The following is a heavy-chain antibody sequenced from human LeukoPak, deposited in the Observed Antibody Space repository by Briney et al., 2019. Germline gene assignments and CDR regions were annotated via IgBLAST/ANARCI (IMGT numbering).Heavy chain of an antibody. Sequence: GGSLRLSCAASGFTFSSYSMNWVRQAPGKGLEWVSFISSSSSYIYYADSVKGRFTISRDNSKNTLYLQMSSLTAEDTAVYYCAKQLVGAGPVDYWGQGTLVTVSS. CDR1: GFTFSSYS. V-gene: IGHV3-21*01. J-gene: IGHJ4*02. D-gene: IGHD1-26*01. CDR3: AKQLVGAGPVDY. CDR2: ISSSSSYI.